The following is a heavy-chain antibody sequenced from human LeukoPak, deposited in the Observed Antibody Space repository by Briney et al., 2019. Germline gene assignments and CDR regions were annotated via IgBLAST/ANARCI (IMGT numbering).Heavy chain of an antibody. CDR1: GYTFTGYY. CDR2: INPNSGGT. V-gene: IGHV1-2*02. Sequence: ASVKVSCKASGYTFTGYYMHWVRQAPGQGLEWMRWINPNSGGTNYAQKFQGSVTMTRDTSISTAYMELSRLRSDDTAVYYCARVSYYYDSSGSLGYWGQGTLVTVSS. D-gene: IGHD3-22*01. J-gene: IGHJ4*02. CDR3: ARVSYYYDSSGSLGY.